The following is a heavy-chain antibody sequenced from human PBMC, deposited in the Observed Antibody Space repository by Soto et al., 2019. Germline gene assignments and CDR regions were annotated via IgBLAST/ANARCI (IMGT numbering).Heavy chain of an antibody. D-gene: IGHD2-15*01. CDR1: GGTFSDSV. J-gene: IGHJ6*02. CDR3: AKFGPCSGGSCYRYYYYGMDV. Sequence: QVQLVQSGPEVKKPGSSVTVSCKASGGTFSDSVTSWVRQAPGQGLEWMGGIVPIFGKANLAEKFQDRVTITADESTSTAYMKLSSLRSEDTAVYYCAKFGPCSGGSCYRYYYYGMDVWGQGTTVTVSS. V-gene: IGHV1-69*01. CDR2: IVPIFGKA.